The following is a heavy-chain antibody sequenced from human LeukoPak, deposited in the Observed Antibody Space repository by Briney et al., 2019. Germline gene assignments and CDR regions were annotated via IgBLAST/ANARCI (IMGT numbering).Heavy chain of an antibody. CDR1: GYTFTGYY. CDR2: INPNSGGT. J-gene: IGHJ4*02. D-gene: IGHD3-9*01. V-gene: IGHV1-2*02. Sequence: ASVKVSCKASGYTFTGYYMHWVRQAPGQGLEWMGWINPNSGGTNYAQKFQGRVTMTRDTSISTAYMELSRLRSDDTAVYYCARVTGGILTGYYNHRMDFDYWGQGTLVTVSS. CDR3: ARVTGGILTGYYNHRMDFDY.